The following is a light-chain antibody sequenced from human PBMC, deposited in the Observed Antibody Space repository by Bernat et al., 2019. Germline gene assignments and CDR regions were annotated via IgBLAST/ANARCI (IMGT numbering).Light chain of an antibody. CDR1: QVIGTY. Sequence: DIQLTQSPPFLSASVGDRVTITCRASQVIGTYLAWYQQKPGKAPNLLIYGASTLQTGVPSRFSGSGSGTEFTLTISSLRPEDFATYHCQQLNSYPIAFGQATRLEIK. CDR3: QQLNSYPIA. J-gene: IGKJ5*01. V-gene: IGKV1-9*01. CDR2: GAS.